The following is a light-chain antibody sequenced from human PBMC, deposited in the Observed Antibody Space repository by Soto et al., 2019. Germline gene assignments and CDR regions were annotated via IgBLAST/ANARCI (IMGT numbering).Light chain of an antibody. V-gene: IGKV1-5*01. CDR2: DAS. Sequence: DIQMSQSPSTLSASVGDRVTITCRASQSISSWLAWYQQKPGKAPKFLIYDASTLETGVPSRFSGSASGTEFTLTISRLEPEDFAVYYCQQYGTSPPGTFGQGTRWIS. J-gene: IGKJ1*01. CDR3: QQYGTSPPGT. CDR1: QSISSW.